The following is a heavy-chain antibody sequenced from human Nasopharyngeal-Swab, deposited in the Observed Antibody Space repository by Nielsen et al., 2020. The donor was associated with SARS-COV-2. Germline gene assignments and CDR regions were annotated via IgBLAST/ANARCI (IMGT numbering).Heavy chain of an antibody. CDR2: ISWNSGSI. CDR1: GFTFDDYA. J-gene: IGHJ5*02. D-gene: IGHD3-10*01. Sequence: SLKISCAASGFTFDDYAMHWVRQAPGKGLEWVSGISWNSGSIGYADSVKGRFTISRDNAKNSLYLQMNSLRAEDTAVYYCARDPITMVQGGLNWFDPWGQGTLVTVSP. CDR3: ARDPITMVQGGLNWFDP. V-gene: IGHV3-9*01.